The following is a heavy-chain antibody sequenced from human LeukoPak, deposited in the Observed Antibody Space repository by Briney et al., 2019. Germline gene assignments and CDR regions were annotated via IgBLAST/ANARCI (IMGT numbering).Heavy chain of an antibody. J-gene: IGHJ2*01. Sequence: GGSLRLSCAASGISLSGLWMSWFRQAPGKGLEWVADIRQDGSDEHYVASVKGRFTISRDSTSLFLQMNSLRAEDTAVYYCAGRQGWHFYLWGRDTLITVSS. CDR1: GISLSGLW. CDR2: IRQDGSDE. V-gene: IGHV3-7*01. D-gene: IGHD6-6*01. CDR3: AGRQGWHFYL.